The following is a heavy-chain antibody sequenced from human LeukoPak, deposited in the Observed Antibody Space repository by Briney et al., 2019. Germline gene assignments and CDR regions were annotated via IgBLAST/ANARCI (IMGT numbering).Heavy chain of an antibody. Sequence: SETLSLTCAVSGASINNNYWTWVRQPPGKGVEWIGYIHSNGNTNYNPSLKGRVTMSIETSKNQFSLQLPSVTAADTAVYYCASGTFDGPLYGTYWYFHVWGRGTLVTVPS. CDR1: GASINNNY. V-gene: IGHV4-59*01. J-gene: IGHJ2*01. CDR2: IHSNGNT. D-gene: IGHD1-14*01. CDR3: ASGTFDGPLYGTYWYFHV.